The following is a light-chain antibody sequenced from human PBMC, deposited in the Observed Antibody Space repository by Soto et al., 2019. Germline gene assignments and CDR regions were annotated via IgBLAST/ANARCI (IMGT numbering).Light chain of an antibody. CDR1: SDDIGEFDY. Sequence: QSVLTQPASVSGSPGQSITISCTGTSDDIGEFDYVSWFQRHAGKAPKLLIYEVHYRPSGVSDRFSGSKSGNTASLTISGLRADDEADYFCNSYTSTSTYVFGTGTKVTVL. CDR3: NSYTSTSTYV. V-gene: IGLV2-14*01. CDR2: EVH. J-gene: IGLJ1*01.